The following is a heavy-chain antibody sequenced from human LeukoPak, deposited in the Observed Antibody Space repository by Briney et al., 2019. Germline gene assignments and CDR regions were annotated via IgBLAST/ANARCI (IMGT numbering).Heavy chain of an antibody. Sequence: GGSLRLSCAASGFTFSRYVMNWVRQVPGKGLEWISAISDGGTDTLYSDSVKGRFTISRDNSKNTLNLQMNSLRVEDSAVYYCAKADCGDIGCYVKDYWGQGTPVTVSS. D-gene: IGHD2-2*01. CDR2: ISDGGTDT. CDR3: AKADCGDIGCYVKDY. V-gene: IGHV3-23*01. CDR1: GFTFSRYV. J-gene: IGHJ4*02.